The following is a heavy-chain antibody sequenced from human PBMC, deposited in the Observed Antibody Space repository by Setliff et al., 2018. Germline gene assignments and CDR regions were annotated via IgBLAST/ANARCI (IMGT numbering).Heavy chain of an antibody. CDR1: GYTLTELS. Sequence: ASVKVSCKVSGYTLTELSMHWVRQAPGQGLEWMGRINPNSGGTNYAQKFQGRVTMTRDTSISTAYMELSRLRSDDTAVYYCARVAVGAMGADCWGQGTLVTVSS. CDR2: INPNSGGT. D-gene: IGHD1-26*01. J-gene: IGHJ4*02. V-gene: IGHV1-2*06. CDR3: ARVAVGAMGADC.